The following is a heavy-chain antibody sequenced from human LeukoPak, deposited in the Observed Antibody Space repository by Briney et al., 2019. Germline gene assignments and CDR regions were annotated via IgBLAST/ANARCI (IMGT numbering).Heavy chain of an antibody. Sequence: ASVKVSCKASGYTFTSYYMHWVRQAPGQGLEWMGIINPSGGSTSYAQKFQGRVTMTRDMSTSTVYMELSSLRSEDTAVYYCARDSVTGTTEYYYMDVWGKGTTVTVSS. D-gene: IGHD1-7*01. CDR1: GYTFTSYY. J-gene: IGHJ6*03. CDR3: ARDSVTGTTEYYYMDV. CDR2: INPSGGST. V-gene: IGHV1-46*01.